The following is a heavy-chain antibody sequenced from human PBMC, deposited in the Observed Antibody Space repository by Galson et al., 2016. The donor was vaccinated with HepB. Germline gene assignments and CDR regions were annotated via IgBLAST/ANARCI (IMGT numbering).Heavy chain of an antibody. D-gene: IGHD6-13*01. CDR2: ISHDGRNQ. CDR1: GFTFSDFP. V-gene: IGHV3-30*04. J-gene: IGHJ4*02. Sequence: SLRLPCPASGFTFSDFPMHWVRQAPGKGLEWVAVISHDGRNQYYTDSVKGRFPISRDNSENTLYLEVKSLRADDTAVYYCGRDEGVRRIAAAGPFYWGQGTLVIVSS. CDR3: GRDEGVRRIAAAGPFY.